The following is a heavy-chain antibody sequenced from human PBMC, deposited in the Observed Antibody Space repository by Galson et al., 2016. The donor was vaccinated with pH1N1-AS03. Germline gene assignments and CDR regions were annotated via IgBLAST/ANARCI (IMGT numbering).Heavy chain of an antibody. J-gene: IGHJ5*02. D-gene: IGHD2-15*01. Sequence: LSLTCTVSGGSISSGALYWSWIRQHPGKGLEWIGYIYYSGSTSYKPSLKSRLSISVDTSKNQFSLRLRSVTAADTAMYYCARGTIVVDQEDSWFDPWGQGTLVTVSS. CDR1: GGSISSGALY. CDR2: IYYSGST. V-gene: IGHV4-31*03. CDR3: ARGTIVVDQEDSWFDP.